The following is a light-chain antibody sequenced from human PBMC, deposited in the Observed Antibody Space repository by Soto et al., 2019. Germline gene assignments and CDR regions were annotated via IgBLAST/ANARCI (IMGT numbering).Light chain of an antibody. CDR3: KVWDSSSDHYV. J-gene: IGLJ1*01. CDR2: DDT. Sequence: SYELTQTPSVSVAPGQTSSISCGGNKIGSKGVHWYQQKSGQAPVLVVYDDTHRPSGIPERFSGSKYGNTATLTISSVEAGDEADYFCKVWDSSSDHYVFGTGTKVTVL. V-gene: IGLV3-21*02. CDR1: KIGSKG.